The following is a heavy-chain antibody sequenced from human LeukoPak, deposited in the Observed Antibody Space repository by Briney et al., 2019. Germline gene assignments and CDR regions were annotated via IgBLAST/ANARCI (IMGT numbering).Heavy chain of an antibody. CDR3: ARERELGYCSGGSCYPFDY. V-gene: IGHV4-61*02. CDR1: GDSISSGSYY. Sequence: SETLSLTCTVSGDSISSGSYYWSWIRQPAGKGLEWIVRIYTSGSTNYNPSLKSRVTISVDTSKNQFSVKLSSVTAADTAVYYCARERELGYCSGGSCYPFDYWGQGTLVTVSS. CDR2: IYTSGST. D-gene: IGHD2-15*01. J-gene: IGHJ4*02.